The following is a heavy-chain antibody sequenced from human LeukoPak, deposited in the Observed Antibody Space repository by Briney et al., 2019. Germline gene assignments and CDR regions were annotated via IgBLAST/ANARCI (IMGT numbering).Heavy chain of an antibody. CDR1: GFTFSSYE. D-gene: IGHD3-22*01. J-gene: IGHJ4*02. CDR2: ISSSGSTI. V-gene: IGHV3-48*03. CDR3: AREPRRGYYDSSPDY. Sequence: PGGSLRLSCAASGFTFSSYEMNWVRQAPGKGLEWVSYISSSGSTIYYADSVKGRFTISRDNAKNSLYLQMNSLRAEDTAVYYCAREPRRGYYDSSPDYWGQGTLVTVSS.